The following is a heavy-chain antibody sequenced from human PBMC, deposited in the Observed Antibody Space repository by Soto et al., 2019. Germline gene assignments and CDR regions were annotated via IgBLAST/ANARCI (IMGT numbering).Heavy chain of an antibody. CDR3: ARESRYCSGGSCYFLPGIDY. D-gene: IGHD2-15*01. CDR2: IIPIFGTA. Sequence: SVKVSCKASGGTFSSYAISWVQQAPGQGLEWMGGIIPIFGTANYAQKFQGRVTITADESTSTAYMELSSLRSEDTAVYYCARESRYCSGGSCYFLPGIDYWGQGTLVTVSS. J-gene: IGHJ4*02. V-gene: IGHV1-69*13. CDR1: GGTFSSYA.